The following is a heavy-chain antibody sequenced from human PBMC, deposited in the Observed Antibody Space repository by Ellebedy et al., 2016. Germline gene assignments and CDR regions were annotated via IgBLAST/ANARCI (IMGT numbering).Heavy chain of an antibody. CDR1: GFTFSSYW. D-gene: IGHD6-19*01. CDR3: ASEFIAVAGLMI. V-gene: IGHV3-74*01. Sequence: GGSLRLSCAASGFTFSSYWMHWVRQAPGKGLVWVSRINSDGSSTSYADSVKGRFTISRDNAKNTLYLQMNSLRAEDTAVYYCASEFIAVAGLMIWGQGTLVTVSS. J-gene: IGHJ4*02. CDR2: INSDGSST.